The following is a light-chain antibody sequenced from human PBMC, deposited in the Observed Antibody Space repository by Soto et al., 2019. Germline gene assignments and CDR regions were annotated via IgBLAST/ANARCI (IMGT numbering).Light chain of an antibody. J-gene: IGLJ2*01. CDR2: AVS. Sequence: QSALTQPASVSGSPGQWITISCTGTSSDVGGYGYVSWYQQYPGKAPKLMIYAVSNRPSGVSNRFSGSKSGNTASLTISGLQAEDEADYYCSSYTSSSTLVLFGGGTKLTVL. V-gene: IGLV2-14*03. CDR1: SSDVGGYGY. CDR3: SSYTSSSTLVL.